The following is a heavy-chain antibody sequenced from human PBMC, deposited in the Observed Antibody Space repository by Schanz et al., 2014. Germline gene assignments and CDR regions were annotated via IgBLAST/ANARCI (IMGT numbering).Heavy chain of an antibody. CDR2: INHGGST. D-gene: IGHD2-2*01. Sequence: VQLQQWGAGLLKPSETLSLTCAVYGGSFSGYYWSWIRQPPGKGLEWIAEINHGGSTNYSPSLKSRVTISVDTSKNQFSLKLRSVTAADTAVYYCARAARRTRVVPLYFDYWGQGTLVTVSS. V-gene: IGHV4-34*01. CDR3: ARAARRTRVVPLYFDY. J-gene: IGHJ4*02. CDR1: GGSFSGYY.